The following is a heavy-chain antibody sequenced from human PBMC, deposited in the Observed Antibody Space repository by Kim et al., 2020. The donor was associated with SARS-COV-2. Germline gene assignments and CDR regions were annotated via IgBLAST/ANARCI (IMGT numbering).Heavy chain of an antibody. V-gene: IGHV3-53*01. D-gene: IGHD5-12*01. CDR3: ARSGSHSAYGGFHY. J-gene: IGHJ4*02. Sequence: ADSVEGRFTISRDNSRSTLYLQMNSLIPDDTAIYYCARSGSHSAYGGFHYWGRGTLVTVSS.